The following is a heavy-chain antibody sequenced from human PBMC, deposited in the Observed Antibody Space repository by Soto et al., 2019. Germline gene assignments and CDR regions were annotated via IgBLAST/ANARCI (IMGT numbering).Heavy chain of an antibody. CDR2: ITGSGSTI. CDR3: ARTHYYYHYMDV. J-gene: IGHJ6*03. Sequence: GGSLRLSCAASGFTFSDYDMSWIRQAPGKGLEWVSCITGSGSTIYYADSVKGRFTISRDNAKNSLFLQMNSLRVEDTAVYYCARTHYYYHYMDVWGKGTTVTVSS. CDR1: GFTFSDYD. V-gene: IGHV3-11*01.